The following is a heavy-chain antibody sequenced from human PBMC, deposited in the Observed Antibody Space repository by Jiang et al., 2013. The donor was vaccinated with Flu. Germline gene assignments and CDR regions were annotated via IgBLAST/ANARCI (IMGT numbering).Heavy chain of an antibody. J-gene: IGHJ6*02. CDR2: IYPGDSDT. CDR1: GYSFTNYW. D-gene: IGHD2-15*01. CDR3: ARHCSGGSCSGAGYYYGMDV. Sequence: GAEVKKPGESLKISCKGSGYSFTNYWIGWVRQMPGKGLEWMGIIYPGDSDTRYSPSFQGQVTISADKSISTAYLQWSSLKASDSAMYYCARHCSGGSCSGAGYYYGMDVWGQGTTVTVSS. V-gene: IGHV5-51*01.